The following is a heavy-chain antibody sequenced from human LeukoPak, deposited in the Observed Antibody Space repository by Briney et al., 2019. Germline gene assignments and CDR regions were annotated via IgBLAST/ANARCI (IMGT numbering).Heavy chain of an antibody. D-gene: IGHD3-16*01. CDR2: IYYTGST. Sequence: SETLSLTCTVSGASISSYYWSWIRQPPGKGLEWIGYIYYTGSTTYSPSLRSRDTISINPSKTQFSLKLNSVPAADTAVYYCARGTEGLGDWGQGTLVTVSA. CDR3: ARGTEGLGD. CDR1: GASISSYY. J-gene: IGHJ4*02. V-gene: IGHV4-59*01.